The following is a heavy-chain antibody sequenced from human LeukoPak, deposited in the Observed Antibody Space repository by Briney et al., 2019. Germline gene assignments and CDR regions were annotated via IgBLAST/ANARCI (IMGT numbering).Heavy chain of an antibody. V-gene: IGHV1-2*06. Sequence: GASVKVSCKASGYTFTGYYMHWVRQAPGQGLEWMGRINPNSGGTNYAQKFQGTVTMTRDTSISTAYMELSRLRSDDTAVYYCARAPKLVPAAYDYWGQGTLVTVSS. CDR1: GYTFTGYY. CDR2: INPNSGGT. CDR3: ARAPKLVPAAYDY. D-gene: IGHD2-2*01. J-gene: IGHJ4*02.